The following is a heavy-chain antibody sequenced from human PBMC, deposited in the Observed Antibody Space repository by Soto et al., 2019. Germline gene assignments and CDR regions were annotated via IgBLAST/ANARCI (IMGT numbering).Heavy chain of an antibody. CDR1: GFTFDSYG. CDR2: ISSDGNNK. J-gene: IGHJ5*02. V-gene: IGHV3-30*18. D-gene: IGHD4-17*01. CDR3: VKELLQKTVTRCGS. Sequence: QVQLVESGGGVVQPGRSLRLSCAASGFTFDSYGMHWVRQAPGKGLEWVAVISSDGNNKYYADSVKGRFRIYRYNFNNILYLQMGSLRVEYTAVYYCVKELLQKTVTRCGSWGQGTRVTVSS.